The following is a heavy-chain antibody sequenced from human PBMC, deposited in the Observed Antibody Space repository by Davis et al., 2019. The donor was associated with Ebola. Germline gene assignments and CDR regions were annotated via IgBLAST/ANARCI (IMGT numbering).Heavy chain of an antibody. Sequence: GGSLRLSCAASGFTVSSNYMSWVRQAPGKGLEWVSVIYSGGSTYYADSVKGRFTISRDNSKNTLYLQMNSLRAEDTAVYYCARESWFGVNPDVWGKGTTVTVSS. CDR1: GFTVSSNY. J-gene: IGHJ6*04. CDR2: IYSGGST. V-gene: IGHV3-53*01. CDR3: ARESWFGVNPDV. D-gene: IGHD3-10*01.